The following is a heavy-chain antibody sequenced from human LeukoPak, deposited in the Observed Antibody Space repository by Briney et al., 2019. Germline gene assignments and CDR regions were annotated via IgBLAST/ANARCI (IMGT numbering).Heavy chain of an antibody. D-gene: IGHD3-10*01. CDR3: ARDSCYGSGSYG. CDR1: GGSISSSSYY. Sequence: SETLFLTCTVSGGSISSSSYYWGWIRQPPGKGLEWIGSIYYSGSTYYNPSLKSRVTISVDTSKNQFSLKLSSVTAADTAVYYCARDSCYGSGSYGWGQGTLVTVSS. J-gene: IGHJ4*02. CDR2: IYYSGST. V-gene: IGHV4-39*07.